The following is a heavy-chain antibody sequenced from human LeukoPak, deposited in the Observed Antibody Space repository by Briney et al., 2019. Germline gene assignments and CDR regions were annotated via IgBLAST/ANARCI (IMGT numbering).Heavy chain of an antibody. V-gene: IGHV3-23*01. CDR2: ITDDGYST. CDR1: GFTFSAFA. CDR3: AKDLSYTSGASDH. D-gene: IGHD6-19*01. Sequence: GGSLRLSCAASGFTFSAFAMTWVRQAPGKGLEWVSTITDDGYSTYSADSVKGRITFSRDNSKNTLSLQPRSLRAEDTAVYYCAKDLSYTSGASDHWGQGTLVTVSS. J-gene: IGHJ4*02.